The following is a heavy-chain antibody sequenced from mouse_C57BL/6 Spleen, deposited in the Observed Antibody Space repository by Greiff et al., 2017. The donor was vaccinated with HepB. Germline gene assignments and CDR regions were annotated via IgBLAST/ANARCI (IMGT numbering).Heavy chain of an antibody. CDR1: GYTFTDYY. V-gene: IGHV1-19*01. Sequence: EVQLQQSGPVLVKPGASVKMSCKASGYTFTDYYMNWVKQSHGKSLEWIGVINPYNGGTSYNQKFKGKATLTVDKSSSTAYMELNSLTSEDSAVYYCARDTTVKTYFDYWGQGTTLTVSS. D-gene: IGHD1-1*01. J-gene: IGHJ2*01. CDR3: ARDTTVKTYFDY. CDR2: INPYNGGT.